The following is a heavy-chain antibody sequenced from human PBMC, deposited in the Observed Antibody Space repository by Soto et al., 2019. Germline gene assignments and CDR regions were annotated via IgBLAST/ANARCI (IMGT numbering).Heavy chain of an antibody. J-gene: IGHJ6*02. CDR1: GFTFSSYG. V-gene: IGHV3-33*01. Sequence: GGSLRLSCAASGFTFSSYGMHWVRQAPGKGLEWVAVIWYDGSNKYYADSVKGRFTISRDNSKNTLYLQMNSLRAEDTAVYYCARDPAVAGTYYYYGMDVWGQGTTVTVSS. CDR3: ARDPAVAGTYYYYGMDV. CDR2: IWYDGSNK. D-gene: IGHD6-19*01.